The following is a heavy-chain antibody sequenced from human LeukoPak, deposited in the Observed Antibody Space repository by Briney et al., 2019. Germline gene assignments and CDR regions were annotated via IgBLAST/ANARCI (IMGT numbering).Heavy chain of an antibody. J-gene: IGHJ4*02. CDR1: GGSISSYY. D-gene: IGHD3-16*01. V-gene: IGHV4-59*01. Sequence: SETLSLTCTVSGGSISSYYWNWVRQPPGKGLEWIGYIHYTGVTNYNPSLKSRVTISIDTSKNQFSLKLTSVTAADTAVYYCARERVAGNDYDDDWGLGTLVTVSS. CDR2: IHYTGVT. CDR3: ARERVAGNDYDDD.